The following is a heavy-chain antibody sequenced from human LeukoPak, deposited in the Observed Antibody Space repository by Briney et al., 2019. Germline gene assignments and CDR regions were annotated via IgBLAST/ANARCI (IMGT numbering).Heavy chain of an antibody. J-gene: IGHJ6*03. CDR1: GGSISSGSYY. D-gene: IGHD3-9*01. Sequence: SETLSLTCTVSGGSISSGSYYWSWIRQPAGKGLEWIGRIYTSGSTNYNPSLKSRVTISVDTSKNQFSLKLSSVTAADTAAYYCARGTTYYDILTGHQYYYYMDVWGKGTTVTVSS. CDR3: ARGTTYYDILTGHQYYYYMDV. CDR2: IYTSGST. V-gene: IGHV4-61*02.